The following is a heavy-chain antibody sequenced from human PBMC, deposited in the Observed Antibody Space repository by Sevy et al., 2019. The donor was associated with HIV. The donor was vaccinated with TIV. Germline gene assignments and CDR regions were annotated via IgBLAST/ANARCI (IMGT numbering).Heavy chain of an antibody. J-gene: IGHJ3*02. D-gene: IGHD3-22*01. V-gene: IGHV3-30-3*01. CDR2: ISYDGSNK. CDR3: ARGGGTYYYDSSGYYYGSPDAFDI. CDR1: GFTFSSYA. Sequence: GGSLRLSCAASGFTFSSYAMHWVRQAPGKGLEWVAVISYDGSNKYYADSVKGRFTISRDNSKNTLYLQMNSLRAEDTAVYYCARGGGTYYYDSSGYYYGSPDAFDIWGQGTMVTVSS.